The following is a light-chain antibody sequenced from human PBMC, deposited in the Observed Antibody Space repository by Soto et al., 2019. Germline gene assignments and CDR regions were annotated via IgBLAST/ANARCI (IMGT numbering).Light chain of an antibody. CDR1: SSDVGGYNY. CDR2: EVS. J-gene: IGLJ1*01. CDR3: SSYPASNTLWA. Sequence: QSALTQPPSASGSPGRAVTISCTGTSSDVGGYNYVSWYQQHPGKAPKLMIYEVSKRPSGVPDRFSGSKSGNTASLTVSGLQAEDEVAYYSSSYPASNTLWAFVPGTKFPVL. V-gene: IGLV2-8*01.